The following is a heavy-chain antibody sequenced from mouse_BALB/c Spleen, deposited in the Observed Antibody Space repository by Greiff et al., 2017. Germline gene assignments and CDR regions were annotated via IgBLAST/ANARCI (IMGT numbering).Heavy chain of an antibody. D-gene: IGHD1-1*01. J-gene: IGHJ3*01. V-gene: IGHV5-17*02. Sequence: EVKLVESGGGLVQPGGSRKLSCAASGFTFSSFGMHWVRQAPEKGLEWVAYISSGSSTIYYADTVKGRFTISRDNPKNTLFLQMTSLRSEDTAMYYCARGYYGSSYEFAYWGQGTLVTVSA. CDR3: ARGYYGSSYEFAY. CDR2: ISSGSSTI. CDR1: GFTFSSFG.